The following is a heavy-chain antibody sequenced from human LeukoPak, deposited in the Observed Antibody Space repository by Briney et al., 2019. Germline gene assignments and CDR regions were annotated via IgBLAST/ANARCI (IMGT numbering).Heavy chain of an antibody. V-gene: IGHV1-2*02. J-gene: IGHJ4*02. Sequence: ASVKVSCKASGGTFNNYAITWVRQAPGQGLEWMGWINPNSGGTNSARRFQGRVSMTRDTTISTVDMELNRLTSDDTAIYYCARSDQQVFTFDHWGQGTLVSVSS. CDR2: INPNSGGT. D-gene: IGHD6-13*01. CDR3: ARSDQQVFTFDH. CDR1: GGTFNNYA.